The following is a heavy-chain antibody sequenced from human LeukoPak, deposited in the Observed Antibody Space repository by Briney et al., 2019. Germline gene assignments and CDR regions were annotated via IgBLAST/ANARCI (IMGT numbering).Heavy chain of an antibody. V-gene: IGHV1-69*13. CDR2: IIPIFGTA. CDR1: GGKFSSYA. J-gene: IGHJ3*02. D-gene: IGHD3-10*01. CDR3: ARRKYYYGSGSYPESAFDI. Sequence: ASVKVSCKASGGKFSSYAISWARQAPGQGLEWMGGIIPIFGTANYAQKFQGRVTITADESTSTAYMELSSLRSEDTAVYYCARRKYYYGSGSYPESAFDIWGQGTMVTVSS.